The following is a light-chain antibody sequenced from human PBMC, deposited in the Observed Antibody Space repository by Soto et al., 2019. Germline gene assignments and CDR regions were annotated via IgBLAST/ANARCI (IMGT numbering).Light chain of an antibody. CDR2: DVS. J-gene: IGLJ1*01. CDR3: SSYTSSTTQV. CDR1: SSDVGAYNY. V-gene: IGLV2-14*03. Sequence: QSVLTQPASVSGSPGQSITMSCTGTSSDVGAYNYVSWYQQHPGKAPKLMIYDVSNRPSGVSSRFSGSKSGNTASLTISGLQAEDEADYYCSSYTSSTTQVFGTGTKVTVL.